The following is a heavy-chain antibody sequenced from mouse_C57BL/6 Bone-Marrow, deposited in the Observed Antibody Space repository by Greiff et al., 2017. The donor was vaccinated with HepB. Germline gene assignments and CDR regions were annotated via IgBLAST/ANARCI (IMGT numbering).Heavy chain of an antibody. CDR2: INPNNGGT. CDR3: ARHGYSNYEFAY. CDR1: GYTFTDYN. V-gene: IGHV1-22*01. D-gene: IGHD2-5*01. Sequence: EVQLQQSGPELVKPGASVKISCKASGYTFTDYNMHWVKQSHGKSLEWIGYINPNNGGTSYNQKFKGKATLTVNKSSSTAYMELRSLTSEDSAVYYCARHGYSNYEFAYWGQGTLVTVSA. J-gene: IGHJ3*01.